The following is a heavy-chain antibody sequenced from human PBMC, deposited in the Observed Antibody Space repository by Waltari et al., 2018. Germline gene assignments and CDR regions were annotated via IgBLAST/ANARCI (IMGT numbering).Heavy chain of an antibody. D-gene: IGHD6-19*01. CDR3: ARSEQWPSSPLDL. V-gene: IGHV1-18*01. CDR2: ISAYNGDT. J-gene: IGHJ5*02. Sequence: QVQLVQSGAEVKKPRSSVKVSCRASGYTFSSRGLTWVRQTPGQGGLEWMGWISAYNGDTDYAPEFQGRVTLTKDTSTSTAYMELRSLRSDDTAVYYCARSEQWPSSPLDLWGQGTLVTVSS. CDR1: GYTFSSRG.